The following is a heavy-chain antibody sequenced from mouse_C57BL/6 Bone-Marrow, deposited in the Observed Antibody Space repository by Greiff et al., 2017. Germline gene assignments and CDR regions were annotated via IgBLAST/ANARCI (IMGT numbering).Heavy chain of an antibody. CDR1: GYTFTSYW. D-gene: IGHD2-4*01. V-gene: IGHV1-61*01. CDR3: ARGGLRPFYYAMDY. Sequence: VQLQQPGAELVRPGSSVKLSCKASGYTFTSYWMDWVKQRPGQGLEWIGNIYPSDSETHYTQKFKDKATLTVDKSSSTAYLQLSSLTSEDSAVYYCARGGLRPFYYAMDYWGQGTSVTVSS. J-gene: IGHJ4*01. CDR2: IYPSDSET.